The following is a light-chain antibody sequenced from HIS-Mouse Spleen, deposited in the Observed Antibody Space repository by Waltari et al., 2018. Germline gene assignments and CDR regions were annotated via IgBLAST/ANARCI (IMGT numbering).Light chain of an antibody. CDR1: SSDVGSYTH. Sequence: QSALTQPASVSGSPGQSITISRTRTSSDVGSYTHGPWYQQHPAKAPKLMIDEGSRRPSGVSNRFSGSKSGNTASLTISGLQAEDEADYYCCSYAGSSTFEVFGGGTKLTVL. CDR2: EGS. J-gene: IGLJ2*01. V-gene: IGLV2-23*03. CDR3: CSYAGSSTFEV.